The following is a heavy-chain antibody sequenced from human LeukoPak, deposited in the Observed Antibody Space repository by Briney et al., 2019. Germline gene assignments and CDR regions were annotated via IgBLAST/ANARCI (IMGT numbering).Heavy chain of an antibody. V-gene: IGHV3-23*01. J-gene: IGHJ4*02. D-gene: IGHD3-16*01. CDR3: TKGLRGTYDY. CDR1: GFTFSSYG. Sequence: PGGSLRLSCAASGFTFSSYGMPWVRQAPEKGLEWVSSITDSGDGTYYADSVRGRFSISRDNSRNMLYLQLNSLRAEDTAVYYCTKGLRGTYDYWGQGTLVTVSS. CDR2: ITDSGDGT.